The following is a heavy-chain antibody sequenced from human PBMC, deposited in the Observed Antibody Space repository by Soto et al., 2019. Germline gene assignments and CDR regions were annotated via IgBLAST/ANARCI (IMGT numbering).Heavy chain of an antibody. CDR2: IYHSGST. CDR3: ARDGGDYVGRPLYAFDI. CDR1: GGSISSGGYS. Sequence: QLQLQESGSGLVKPSQTLSLTCAVSGGSISSGGYSWSWIRQPPGKGLEWIGYIYHSGSTYYNPSLKSRVTISVDRSKNQFSLKLSSVTAADTAVYYCARDGGDYVGRPLYAFDIWGQGTMVTVSS. V-gene: IGHV4-30-2*01. J-gene: IGHJ3*02. D-gene: IGHD4-17*01.